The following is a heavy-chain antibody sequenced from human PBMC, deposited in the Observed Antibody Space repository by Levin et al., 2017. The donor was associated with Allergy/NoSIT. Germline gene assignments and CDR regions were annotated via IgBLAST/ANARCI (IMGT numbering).Heavy chain of an antibody. Sequence: PGGSLRLSCAASGFTFSSYSMNWVRQAPGKGLEWVSSISSSSSYIYYADSVKGRFTISRDNAKNSLYLQMNSLRAEDTAVYYCARDPDVLRFLGWLPPRRYDGMDVWGQGTTVTVSS. J-gene: IGHJ6*02. D-gene: IGHD3-3*01. CDR3: ARDPDVLRFLGWLPPRRYDGMDV. V-gene: IGHV3-21*01. CDR1: GFTFSSYS. CDR2: ISSSSSYI.